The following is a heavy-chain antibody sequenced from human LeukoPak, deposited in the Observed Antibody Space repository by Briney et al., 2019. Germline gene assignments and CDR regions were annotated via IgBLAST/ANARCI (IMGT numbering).Heavy chain of an antibody. D-gene: IGHD5-24*01. CDR2: ISSGSSAI. CDR1: GFTFTTYS. Sequence: GGSLRLSCEASGFTFTTYSMTWVRQAPGKGLEWVSIISSGSSAIFSADALKGRFTISRDDAKNLLYLDMNSLRAEDTAVYYCAKDDGWVQYANWGQGTLVTVSS. J-gene: IGHJ4*02. V-gene: IGHV3-21*01. CDR3: AKDDGWVQYAN.